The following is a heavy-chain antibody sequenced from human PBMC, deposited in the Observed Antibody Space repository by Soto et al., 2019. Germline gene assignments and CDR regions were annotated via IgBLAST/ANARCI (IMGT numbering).Heavy chain of an antibody. CDR3: ARDLYYGDYREGPDAPNVY. D-gene: IGHD4-17*01. CDR2: IWYDGSNK. Sequence: SGGSLRLSCAASGFTFSSYGMHWVRQAPGKGLERVAVIWYDGSNKYYADSVKGRFTISRDNSKNTLYLQMNSLRAEDTAVYYCARDLYYGDYREGPDAPNVYWGQGTLVTVSS. V-gene: IGHV3-33*01. CDR1: GFTFSSYG. J-gene: IGHJ4*02.